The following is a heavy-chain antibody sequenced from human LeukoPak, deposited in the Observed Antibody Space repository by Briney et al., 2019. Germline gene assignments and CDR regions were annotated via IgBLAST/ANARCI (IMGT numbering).Heavy chain of an antibody. Sequence: ETLSLTCAVYGGSFSGYYWSWIRQPPGKGLEWIGEINHSGSTNYNPSLKSRVTISVDTSKNQFSLKLSSVTAADTAVYYCARAAARPYYFDYWGQGTLVTVSS. CDR3: ARAAARPYYFDY. V-gene: IGHV4-34*01. CDR1: GGSFSGYY. CDR2: INHSGST. D-gene: IGHD6-6*01. J-gene: IGHJ4*02.